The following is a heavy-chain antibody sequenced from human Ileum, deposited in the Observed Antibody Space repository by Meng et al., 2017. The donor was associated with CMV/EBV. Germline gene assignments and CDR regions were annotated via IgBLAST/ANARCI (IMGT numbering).Heavy chain of an antibody. CDR1: GGSMSSYD. CDR3: AREGPTDWGRALDY. Sequence: GELRGAVPGWWRPAEALSLACPVSGGSMSSYDWSWIRQPAGKGLEWIGLIYTSGSSNYNSSLKSRVTMSVDTSKNQFSMKLNSVTAADTAVYYCAREGPTDWGRALDYWGQGTLVTVSS. CDR2: IYTSGSS. J-gene: IGHJ4*02. V-gene: IGHV4-4*07. D-gene: IGHD7-27*01.